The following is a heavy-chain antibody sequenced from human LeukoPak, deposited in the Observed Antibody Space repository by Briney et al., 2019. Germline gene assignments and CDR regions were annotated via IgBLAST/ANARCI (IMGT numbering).Heavy chain of an antibody. CDR1: GGAFSSYA. D-gene: IGHD5-18*01. CDR2: IIPIFGTA. J-gene: IGHJ4*02. V-gene: IGHV1-69*05. Sequence: SVKVSCKASGGAFSSYAISWVRQAPGQGLEWMGGIIPIFGTANYAQKFQGRVTITTDESTSTAYMELSSLRSEDTAVYYCASRESHVDTAMVVDYWGQGTLVTVSS. CDR3: ASRESHVDTAMVVDY.